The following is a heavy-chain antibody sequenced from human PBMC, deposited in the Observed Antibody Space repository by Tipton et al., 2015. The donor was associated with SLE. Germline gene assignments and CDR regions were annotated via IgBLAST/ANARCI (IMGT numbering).Heavy chain of an antibody. V-gene: IGHV3-9*01. CDR3: AKGGYCSGGSCYWYYGMDV. CDR1: GFTFDDYA. J-gene: IGHJ6*02. D-gene: IGHD2-15*01. CDR2: ISWNSGSI. Sequence: SLRLSCAASGFTFDDYAMHWVRQAPGKGLEWVSGISWNSGSIGYADSVKGRFTIPRDNAKNSLYLQMNSLRAEDTALYYCAKGGYCSGGSCYWYYGMDVWGQGTTVTVSS.